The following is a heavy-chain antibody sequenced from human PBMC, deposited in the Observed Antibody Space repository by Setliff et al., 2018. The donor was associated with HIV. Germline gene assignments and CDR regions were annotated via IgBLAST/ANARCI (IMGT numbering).Heavy chain of an antibody. V-gene: IGHV3-33*06. CDR2: IWYDGSNK. CDR3: AKAPGLTSSWAIDY. CDR1: GFTFSNYG. Sequence: QPGGSLRLSCAASGFTFSNYGMHWVRQAPGKGLEWVAVIWYDGSNKDYADSVKGRFTISRDNSKNTLYLQMNSLRAEDTAVYYCAKAPGLTSSWAIDYWGQGTLVTVSS. J-gene: IGHJ4*02. D-gene: IGHD6-13*01.